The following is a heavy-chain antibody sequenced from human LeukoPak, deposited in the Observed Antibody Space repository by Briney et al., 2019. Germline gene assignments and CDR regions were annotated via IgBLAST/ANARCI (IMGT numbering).Heavy chain of an antibody. D-gene: IGHD3-22*01. Sequence: GASVKVSCKASGYTFTSYDINWVRQATGQGLEWMGWMNPKNANTGCAQKFQGRVTMTRNTSINTAYMELSSLRSEDTAVYYCARGMDSSGYSAAYWGQGTLVTVSS. CDR1: GYTFTSYD. V-gene: IGHV1-8*01. CDR3: ARGMDSSGYSAAY. J-gene: IGHJ4*02. CDR2: MNPKNANT.